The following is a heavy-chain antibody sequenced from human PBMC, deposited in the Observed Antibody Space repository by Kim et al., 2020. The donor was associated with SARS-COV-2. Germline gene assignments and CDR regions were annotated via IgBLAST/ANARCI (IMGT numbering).Heavy chain of an antibody. Sequence: TYYNPSLKGRVTISVETAKTQCSLKLSSVTAAGTAVYYCARDPGSGSYNVWGQGTLVTVSS. D-gene: IGHD3-10*01. CDR2: T. V-gene: IGHV4-31*02. J-gene: IGHJ4*02. CDR3: ARDPGSGSYNV.